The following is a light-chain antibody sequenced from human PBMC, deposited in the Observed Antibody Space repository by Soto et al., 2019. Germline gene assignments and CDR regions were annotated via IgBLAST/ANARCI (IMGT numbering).Light chain of an antibody. Sequence: QSALPQPASVSGSPGQSITISCTGTSSDVGGYNYVSWYQQHPGKAPKLLIYEVINRPTGVSIRFAGSNSGNTASMTISGLQADDEDDYYCSSSTGSNTLDVFGSGAKLTVL. J-gene: IGLJ1*01. CDR3: SSSTGSNTLDV. CDR1: SSDVGGYNY. V-gene: IGLV2-14*01. CDR2: EVI.